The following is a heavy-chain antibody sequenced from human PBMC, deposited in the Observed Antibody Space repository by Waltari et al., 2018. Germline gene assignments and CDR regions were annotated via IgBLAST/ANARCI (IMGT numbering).Heavy chain of an antibody. V-gene: IGHV4-39*07. CDR2: IYYSGRT. J-gene: IGHJ4*02. CDR3: ARGRGSYYYFDY. D-gene: IGHD1-26*01. Sequence: QLQLQESGPGLVKPSETLSLTCTVSGGSISSSSYYWGWIRQPPGKGLEWIGSIYYSGRTYDNPSLKSRVTISVDTSKNQFSLKLSSVTAADTAVYYCARGRGSYYYFDYWGQGTLVTVSS. CDR1: GGSISSSSYY.